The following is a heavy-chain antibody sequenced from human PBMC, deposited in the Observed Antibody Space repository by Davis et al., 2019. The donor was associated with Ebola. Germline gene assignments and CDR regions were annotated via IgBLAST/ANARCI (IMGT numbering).Heavy chain of an antibody. CDR2: IKPDGNEQ. V-gene: IGHV3-7*03. D-gene: IGHD3-9*01. J-gene: IGHJ4*02. Sequence: GESLKISCAASSFPFSSYAMHWVRQAPGKGLEWVANIKPDGNEQQYVDSVKGRFTVSRDNVKNSLYLQLNSLRAEDTAVYYCAKSFTLHFDIWGQGTLVTVSS. CDR3: AKSFTLHFDI. CDR1: SFPFSSYA.